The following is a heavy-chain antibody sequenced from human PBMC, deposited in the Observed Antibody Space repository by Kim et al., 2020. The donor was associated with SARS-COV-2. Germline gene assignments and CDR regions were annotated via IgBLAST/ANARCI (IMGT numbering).Heavy chain of an antibody. J-gene: IGHJ4*02. D-gene: IGHD3-9*01. V-gene: IGHV3-66*01. CDR3: ARDPSYYDILTGPTHYFDY. Sequence: GRFTISRDKSKNTLYLQMNSLRAEDAAVYYCARDPSYYDILTGPTHYFDYWGQGTLVTVSS.